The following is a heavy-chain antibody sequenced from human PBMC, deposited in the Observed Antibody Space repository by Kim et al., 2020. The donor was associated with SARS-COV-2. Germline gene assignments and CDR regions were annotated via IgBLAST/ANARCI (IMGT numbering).Heavy chain of an antibody. J-gene: IGHJ6*02. CDR1: GYTFTGYY. CDR2: INPNSGGT. Sequence: ASVKVSCKASGYTFTGYYMHWVRQAPGQGLEWMGWINPNSGGTNYAQKFQGRVTMTRDTSISTAYMELSRLRSDDTAVYYCARDLVVREMRVEKYYYGMDVWGQGTTVTVSS. CDR3: ARDLVVREMRVEKYYYGMDV. V-gene: IGHV1-2*02. D-gene: IGHD3-10*01.